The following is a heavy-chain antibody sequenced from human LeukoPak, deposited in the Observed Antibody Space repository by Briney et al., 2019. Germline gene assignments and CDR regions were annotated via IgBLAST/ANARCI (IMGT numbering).Heavy chain of an antibody. Sequence: PSETLSLTCTVSGGSISSYYWSWIRQPAGKGLEWIGRIYTSGSTNYNPSLKSRVTMSVDTSKNQFSLKLSSVTAADTAVYYCARASNTAMVPPRDYWGQGTLVTVSS. CDR2: IYTSGST. CDR1: GGSISSYY. CDR3: ARASNTAMVPPRDY. D-gene: IGHD5-18*01. J-gene: IGHJ4*02. V-gene: IGHV4-4*07.